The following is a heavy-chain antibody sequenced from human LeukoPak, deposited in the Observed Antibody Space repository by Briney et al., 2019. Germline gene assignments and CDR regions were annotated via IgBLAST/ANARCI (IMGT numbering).Heavy chain of an antibody. V-gene: IGHV1-24*01. J-gene: IGHJ4*02. CDR2: FDPEDGET. Sequence: ASVKVSCKASGGTFSSYAISWVRQAPGKGLEGMGGFDPEDGETIYAQKFQGRVTMTEDTSTDTAYMELSSLRSEDTAVYYCATVAELGYYDSSGYYYLWGQGTLVTVSS. CDR1: GGTFSSYA. CDR3: ATVAELGYYDSSGYYYL. D-gene: IGHD3-22*01.